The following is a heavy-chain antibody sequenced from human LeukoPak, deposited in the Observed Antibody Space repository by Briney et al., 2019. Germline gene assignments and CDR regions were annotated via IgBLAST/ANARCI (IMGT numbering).Heavy chain of an antibody. CDR3: ARSQYDVLTGSPDY. CDR2: INTNTGGT. Sequence: ASVKVSCKASGYTFTGYYMDWVRQGPGQGLEWMGWINTNTGGTNYAQNFQDRITMTSDAFISTAYMDLSRLTSDDTAVYYCARSQYDVLTGSPDYWGQGTLVTVSS. J-gene: IGHJ4*02. D-gene: IGHD3-9*01. CDR1: GYTFTGYY. V-gene: IGHV1-2*02.